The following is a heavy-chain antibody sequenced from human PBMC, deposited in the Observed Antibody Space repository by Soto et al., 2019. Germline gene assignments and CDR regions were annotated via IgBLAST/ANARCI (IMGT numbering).Heavy chain of an antibody. CDR1: GGSISSSSYY. CDR3: ARLGEVPANFDY. J-gene: IGHJ4*02. CDR2: IYYSGST. D-gene: IGHD2-2*01. Sequence: SETLSLTCTVSGGSISSSSYYWGWIRQPPGKGLEWIGSIYYSGSTYYNPSLKSRVTISVDTSKNQFSLKLSSVTAADTAVYYCARLGEVPANFDYWGQGTLVTVSS. V-gene: IGHV4-39*01.